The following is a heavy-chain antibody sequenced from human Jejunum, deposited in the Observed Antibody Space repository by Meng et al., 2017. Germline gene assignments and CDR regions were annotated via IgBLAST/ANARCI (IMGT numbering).Heavy chain of an antibody. V-gene: IGHV3-53*01. D-gene: IGHD3-10*01. CDR2: IYSGGTT. Sequence: LTCAVSGGSSTTGGYYWSWVRQAPGKGLEWVSLIYSGGTTYYADSVKGRFTISRDNSENTLYLQMNSLRAEDTAVYFCCYYDAGPYYKGTSWGQGTLVTVSS. CDR3: CYYDAGPYYKGTS. CDR1: GGSSTTGGYY. J-gene: IGHJ5*02.